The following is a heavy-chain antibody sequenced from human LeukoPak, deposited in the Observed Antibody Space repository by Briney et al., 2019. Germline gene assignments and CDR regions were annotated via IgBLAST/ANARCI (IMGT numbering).Heavy chain of an antibody. CDR3: ARDNELTYSNYGYHYFVY. D-gene: IGHD4-11*01. CDR2: INPNSGGT. V-gene: IGHV1-2*02. CDR1: GYTFPGYF. Sequence: ASVKVSCKGSGYTFPGYFMHWLRQAPGQGLEWMGWINPNSGGTNYAQKFQGRVTMTRDTSISTDYMELSRLRSDDTAVYYCARDNELTYSNYGYHYFVYWGQGTLVTVSS. J-gene: IGHJ4*02.